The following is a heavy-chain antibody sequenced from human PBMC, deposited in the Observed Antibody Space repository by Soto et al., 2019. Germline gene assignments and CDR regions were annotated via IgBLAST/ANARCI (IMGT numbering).Heavy chain of an antibody. D-gene: IGHD6-19*01. CDR2: TYYNGDT. V-gene: IGHV4-59*01. Sequence: VSVGSISSYYWSWIRQPLGKGPEWIGYTYYNGDTKYNPALRSRVTMSEDTSKNQFSLRLSSVTAADTAVYFCARGPAYIDGWRTFDLWGRGILVTVSS. CDR1: VGSISSYY. J-gene: IGHJ4*02. CDR3: ARGPAYIDGWRTFDL.